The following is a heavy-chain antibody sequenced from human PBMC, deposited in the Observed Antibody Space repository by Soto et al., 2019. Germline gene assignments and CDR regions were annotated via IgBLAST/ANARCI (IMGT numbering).Heavy chain of an antibody. J-gene: IGHJ5*02. V-gene: IGHV3-23*01. CDR3: AKGFIRDCGGDCTVDT. D-gene: IGHD2-21*02. Sequence: LRLSCAASGFTFSSYTMSLVRQAPLKGLEWVSGISATGGSTYYADSVKGRFTFSRDNSKNTLYLQMNSLRAEDTAVYYCAKGFIRDCGGDCTVDTWGQGTLVTVSS. CDR2: ISATGGST. CDR1: GFTFSSYT.